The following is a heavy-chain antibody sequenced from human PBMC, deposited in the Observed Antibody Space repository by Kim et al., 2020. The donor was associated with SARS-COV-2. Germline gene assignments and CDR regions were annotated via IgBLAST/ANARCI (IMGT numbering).Heavy chain of an antibody. V-gene: IGHV3-13*01. Sequence: YPDAVRGRFTISRENDKNSLYLQMNSLRAGDTAVYYCVRVGWARHQYMDVWGKGTTVSVSS. CDR3: VRVGWARHQYMDV. D-gene: IGHD1-26*01. J-gene: IGHJ6*03.